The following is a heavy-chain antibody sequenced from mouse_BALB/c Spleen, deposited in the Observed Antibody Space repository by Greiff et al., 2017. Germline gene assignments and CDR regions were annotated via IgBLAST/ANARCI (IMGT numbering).Heavy chain of an antibody. D-gene: IGHD2-14*01. J-gene: IGHJ3*01. CDR1: GYTFTSYY. CDR2: INPSNGGT. Sequence: LVESGAELVKPGASVKLSCKASGYTFTSYYMYWVKQRPGQGLEWIGEINPSNGGTNFNEKFKSKATLTVDKSSSTAYMQLSSLTSEDSAVYYCTRSGDYRYWFAYWGQGTLVTVSA. V-gene: IGHV1S81*02. CDR3: TRSGDYRYWFAY.